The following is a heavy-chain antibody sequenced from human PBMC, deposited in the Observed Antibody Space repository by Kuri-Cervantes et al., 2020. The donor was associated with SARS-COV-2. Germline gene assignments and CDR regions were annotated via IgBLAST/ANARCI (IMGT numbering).Heavy chain of an antibody. D-gene: IGHD3-3*01. CDR1: GGSFSNFY. V-gene: IGHV4-34*01. J-gene: IGHJ4*02. Sequence: ESLKISCAVYGGSFSNFYWSWIRQPPGKGLEWIGELDHSGRANYNPSLKSRVTISVDTSKNQFSLKLTSVTAADTAVYFCVGIWSNYRFDYWGQGTLVTVSS. CDR3: VGIWSNYRFDY. CDR2: LDHSGRA.